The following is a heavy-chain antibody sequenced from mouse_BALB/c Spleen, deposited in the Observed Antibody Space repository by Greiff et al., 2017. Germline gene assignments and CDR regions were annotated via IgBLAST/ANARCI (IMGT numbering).Heavy chain of an antibody. J-gene: IGHJ1*01. CDR3: ARYTTVVATRYFDV. Sequence: VQLQQPGAELVMPGASVKMSCKASGYTFTDYWMHWVKQRPGQGLEWIGAIDTSDSYTSYNQKFKGKATLTVDESSSTAYMQLSSLTSEDSAVYYCARYTTVVATRYFDVWGAGTTVTVSS. D-gene: IGHD1-1*01. CDR2: IDTSDSYT. CDR1: GYTFTDYW. V-gene: IGHV1-69*01.